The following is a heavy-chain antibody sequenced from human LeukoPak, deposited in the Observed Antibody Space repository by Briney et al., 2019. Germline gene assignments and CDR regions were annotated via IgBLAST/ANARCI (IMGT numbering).Heavy chain of an antibody. D-gene: IGHD2-21*02. CDR1: GGSISSGSYY. J-gene: IGHJ3*02. V-gene: IGHV4-61*02. CDR2: IYTSGST. Sequence: SETLSLTCTVSGGSISSGSYYWSWIRQPAGKGLEWIGRIYTSGSTNYNPSLKSRVTISVDTSKNQFSLKLSSVTAADTAVYYCARVHLLRSYCGGDCYRGAFDIWGQGTMVTVSS. CDR3: ARVHLLRSYCGGDCYRGAFDI.